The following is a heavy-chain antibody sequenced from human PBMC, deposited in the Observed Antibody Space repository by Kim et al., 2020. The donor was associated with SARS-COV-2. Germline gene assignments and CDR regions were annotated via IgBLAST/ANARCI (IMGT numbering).Heavy chain of an antibody. J-gene: IGHJ4*02. Sequence: SETLSLTCTVSGGSISSSSYYWGWIRQPPGKGLEWIGSIYYSGSTYYNPSLKSRVTISVDTSKNQFSLKLSSVTAADTAVYYCARHSGSYHHMGEFDYWGQGTLVTVSS. V-gene: IGHV4-39*01. D-gene: IGHD1-26*01. CDR2: IYYSGST. CDR1: GGSISSSSYY. CDR3: ARHSGSYHHMGEFDY.